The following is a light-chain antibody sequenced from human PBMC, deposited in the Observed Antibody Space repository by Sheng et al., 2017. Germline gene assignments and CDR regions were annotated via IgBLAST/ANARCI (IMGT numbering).Light chain of an antibody. CDR1: QSLLHSNGYNY. CDR3: MQALQTPR. CDR2: LGS. Sequence: DIVMTQSPLSLPVTPGEPASISCRSSQSLLHSNGYNYLDWYLQKPGQSAQLLIYLGSNRASGVPDRFSGSGSGTDFTLKISRVEAEDVGVYYCMQALQTPRFGPGTKVDI. J-gene: IGKJ3*01. V-gene: IGKV2-28*01.